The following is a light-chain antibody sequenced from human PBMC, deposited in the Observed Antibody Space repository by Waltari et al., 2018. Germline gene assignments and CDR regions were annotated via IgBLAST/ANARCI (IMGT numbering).Light chain of an antibody. CDR2: GAS. Sequence: EIVLTQSPGTLSLSPGERATISCRASQSVTSTYLGWYQQKPGQAPRLLIYGASSRAAGIPDRFSGSGSGTDFTLTISRLEPDDSAVYYCQQYGTSSYTFGQGTKLEIK. CDR3: QQYGTSSYT. J-gene: IGKJ2*01. CDR1: QSVTSTY. V-gene: IGKV3-20*01.